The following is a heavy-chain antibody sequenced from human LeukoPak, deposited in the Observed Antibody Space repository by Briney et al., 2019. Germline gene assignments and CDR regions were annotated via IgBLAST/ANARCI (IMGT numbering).Heavy chain of an antibody. Sequence: SETLSLTCTVSGGSVSSGSYYWSWIRQPPGKGLEWIGYIYYRGSTNYNPSLKSRVTISVDTSKNQFSLKLSSVTAADTAVYYCARDKTNWFDPWGQGTLVTVSS. V-gene: IGHV4-61*01. J-gene: IGHJ5*02. CDR1: GGSVSSGSYY. CDR3: ARDKTNWFDP. CDR2: IYYRGST.